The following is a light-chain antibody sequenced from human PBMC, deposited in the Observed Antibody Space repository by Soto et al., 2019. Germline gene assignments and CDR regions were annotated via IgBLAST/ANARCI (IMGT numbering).Light chain of an antibody. CDR3: QQYNTYRT. CDR1: QSISSW. Sequence: DIQMTQSPSTLSASVGDRVTITCRASQSISSWLAWYQQKPGKAPKLLIYKASSLESGVPSRFSGSGSGTEFTLTISSLQPDDFATYYGQQYNTYRTFGQGTKVEIK. J-gene: IGKJ1*01. V-gene: IGKV1-5*03. CDR2: KAS.